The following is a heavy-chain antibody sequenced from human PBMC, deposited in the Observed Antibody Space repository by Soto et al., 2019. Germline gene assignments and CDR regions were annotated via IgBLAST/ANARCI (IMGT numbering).Heavy chain of an antibody. D-gene: IGHD1-26*01. CDR3: ARDGVGTTTYFGYFDY. V-gene: IGHV3-33*01. Sequence: QVQLVESGGGVVQPRRSLRLSCAASGFTFSGYGMHWVRQAPGKGLEWVAVTRHDGSNTYYADSVRGRFTISRDNSNKMLYLQMNSLRAEDTAVYYCARDGVGTTTYFGYFDYWGQGTLVTVSS. CDR2: TRHDGSNT. J-gene: IGHJ4*02. CDR1: GFTFSGYG.